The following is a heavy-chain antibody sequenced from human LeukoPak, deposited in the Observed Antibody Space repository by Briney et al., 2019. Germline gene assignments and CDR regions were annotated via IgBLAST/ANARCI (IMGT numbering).Heavy chain of an antibody. CDR1: GGSISSYY. CDR3: ARDARYDFWSGYYEPYYFDY. Sequence: SETLSLTCTVSGGSISSYYWSWIRQPAGKGLEWIGRIYTSGSTDYNPSLKSRVTMSVDTSKNQFSLKLSSVTAADTAVYYCARDARYDFWSGYYEPYYFDYWGQGTLVTVSS. D-gene: IGHD3-3*01. J-gene: IGHJ4*02. CDR2: IYTSGST. V-gene: IGHV4-4*07.